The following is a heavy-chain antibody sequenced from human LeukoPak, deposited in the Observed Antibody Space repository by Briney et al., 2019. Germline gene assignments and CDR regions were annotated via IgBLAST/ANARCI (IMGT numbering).Heavy chain of an antibody. D-gene: IGHD1-26*01. CDR1: GFTFSTSS. J-gene: IGHJ4*02. V-gene: IGHV3-21*01. Sequence: GGSLRLSCAASGFTFSTSSMNWVRQAGPGKALEWVSFISSSSIYIYYADSVKGRFTISRDNAKNSLYLQMDSLRAEDTAVYYCARVGSGTYLVDSWGQGTLVTVSS. CDR2: ISSSSIYI. CDR3: ARVGSGTYLVDS.